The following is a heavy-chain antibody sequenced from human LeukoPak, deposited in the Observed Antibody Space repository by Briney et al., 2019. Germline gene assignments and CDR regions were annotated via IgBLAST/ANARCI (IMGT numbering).Heavy chain of an antibody. D-gene: IGHD1-26*01. CDR2: IKQDGSEK. Sequence: GGSLRLSCAASGFTFSSYWMSWVRQAPGKGLEWVANIKQDGSEKYYVDSVKGRFTISRDNAKNSLYLQMNSLRAEDTAVYYCARDLEVGATTRYYYYYGMDVWGQGTTVTVSS. CDR3: ARDLEVGATTRYYYYYGMDV. V-gene: IGHV3-7*01. CDR1: GFTFSSYW. J-gene: IGHJ6*02.